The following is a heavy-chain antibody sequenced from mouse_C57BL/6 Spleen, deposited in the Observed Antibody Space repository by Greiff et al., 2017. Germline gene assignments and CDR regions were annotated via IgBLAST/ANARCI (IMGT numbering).Heavy chain of an antibody. CDR3: ARPYSNFGTWFAY. CDR1: GYTFTSYW. J-gene: IGHJ3*01. CDR2: IDPSDSYT. Sequence: QVQLKQSGAELVRPGTSVKLSCKASGYTFTSYWMHWVKQRPGQGLEWIGVIDPSDSYTNYNQKFKGKATLTVDTSSSTAYMQLSSLTSEDSAVYYCARPYSNFGTWFAYWGQGTLVTVSA. V-gene: IGHV1-59*01. D-gene: IGHD2-5*01.